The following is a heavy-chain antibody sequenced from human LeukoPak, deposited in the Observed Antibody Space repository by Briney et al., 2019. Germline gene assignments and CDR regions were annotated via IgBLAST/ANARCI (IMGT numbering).Heavy chain of an antibody. CDR2: IYHSGST. Sequence: PSETLSLTCTVSGYSISSGYYWGWIRQPPGKGLEWIGSIYHSGSTYYNPSLKSRVTISVDTSKNQFSLKLSSVTAADTAVYYCARVRLGGESDYWGQGTLVTVSS. J-gene: IGHJ4*02. CDR3: ARVRLGGESDY. V-gene: IGHV4-38-2*02. CDR1: GYSISSGYY. D-gene: IGHD1-26*01.